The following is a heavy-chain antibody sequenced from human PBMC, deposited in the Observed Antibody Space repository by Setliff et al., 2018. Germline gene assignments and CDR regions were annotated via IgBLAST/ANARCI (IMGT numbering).Heavy chain of an antibody. CDR3: AFEYGTSKRFDP. D-gene: IGHD3-10*01. J-gene: IGHJ5*02. V-gene: IGHV1-69-2*01. Sequence: GASVKVSCKVSGYTITDYFMHWVQQAPGKGLRWMGRVDPEDGETIYAQKFQGRVTMTRDTSTSTVYMVLNNLRSEDTALYYCAFEYGTSKRFDPWGQGTLVTVS. CDR2: VDPEDGET. CDR1: GYTITDYF.